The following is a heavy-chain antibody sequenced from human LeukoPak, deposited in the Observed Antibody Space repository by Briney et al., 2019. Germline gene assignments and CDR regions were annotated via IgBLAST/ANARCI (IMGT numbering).Heavy chain of an antibody. CDR1: GFTFDDYA. CDR3: AKDIGTLRGDYVGYYYYGMDV. V-gene: IGHV3-9*01. J-gene: IGHJ6*02. Sequence: PGGSLRLSCAASGFTFDDYAMHWVRQAPGKGLEWVSGISWNSGSIGYADSVKGRSTISRDNAKNSLYLQMNSLRAEDTALYYCAKDIGTLRGDYVGYYYYGMDVWGQGTTVTVSS. D-gene: IGHD4-23*01. CDR2: ISWNSGSI.